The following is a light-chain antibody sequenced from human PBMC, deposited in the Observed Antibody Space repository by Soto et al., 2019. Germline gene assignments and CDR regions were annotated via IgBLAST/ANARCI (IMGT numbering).Light chain of an antibody. CDR2: KAS. CDR1: QSISSW. Sequence: DLQMTQSPSTLSASVGDRVTITCRASQSISSWLAWYQQKPGKAPKLLIYKASSLESGVPSRFSGSGSGTEFTLTISNLQPDDFATYYCQQFNSFSRTFGQGTKVEIK. CDR3: QQFNSFSRT. V-gene: IGKV1-5*03. J-gene: IGKJ1*01.